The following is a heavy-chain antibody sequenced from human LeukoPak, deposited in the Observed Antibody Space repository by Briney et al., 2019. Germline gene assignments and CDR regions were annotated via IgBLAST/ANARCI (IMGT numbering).Heavy chain of an antibody. Sequence: GGSLRLSCAASGFIFSSYAMSWVRQAPGKGLEWVSDISGSGGSKYYADSVEGRSTISRDNSKNTLYLQTNSLRAEDTAVYYCAVIRLDHVHRSDAFDIWGQGTMVTVSS. CDR3: AVIRLDHVHRSDAFDI. CDR2: ISGSGGSK. V-gene: IGHV3-23*01. CDR1: GFIFSSYA. J-gene: IGHJ3*02. D-gene: IGHD1-14*01.